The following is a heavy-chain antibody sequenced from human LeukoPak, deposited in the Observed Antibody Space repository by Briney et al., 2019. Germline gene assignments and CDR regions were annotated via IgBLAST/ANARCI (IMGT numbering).Heavy chain of an antibody. CDR3: ARGKTSQNIVTRKTYNWFGP. J-gene: IGHJ5*02. CDR1: GFTFSSYS. V-gene: IGHV3-21*01. Sequence: PGGSLRLSCAASGFTFSSYSMNWVRQAPGKGLEWVSSISSSSYIYYADSVKGRFTISRDNAKNSLYLQMNSLRAEDTAVYYCARGKTSQNIVTRKTYNWFGPWGQGTLVTVSS. D-gene: IGHD2/OR15-2a*01. CDR2: ISSSSYI.